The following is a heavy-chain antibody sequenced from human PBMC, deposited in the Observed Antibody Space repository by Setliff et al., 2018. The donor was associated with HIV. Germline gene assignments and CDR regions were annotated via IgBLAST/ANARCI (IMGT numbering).Heavy chain of an antibody. D-gene: IGHD2-15*01. CDR1: GGTFSSYA. V-gene: IGHV1-69*10. CDR2: IIPILGIA. CDR3: ARAQVASY. Sequence: ASVKVSCKASGGTFSSYAISWVRQAPGQGLEWMGGIIPILGIANYAQKLQGRVTLTTDTSTRTAYMELRSLTSDDTAVYYCARAQVASYWGQGTLVTVSS. J-gene: IGHJ4*02.